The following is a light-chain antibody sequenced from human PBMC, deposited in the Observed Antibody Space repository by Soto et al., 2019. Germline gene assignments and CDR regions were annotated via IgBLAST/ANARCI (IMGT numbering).Light chain of an antibody. CDR3: LLSFIGAVV. V-gene: IGLV7-46*01. CDR1: TGAVTSGHY. J-gene: IGLJ2*01. Sequence: QTVVTQEHSLSVSPGGTVTLTCCSSTGAVTSGHYPYWFQKKPGQAPKTLIYDTSNKHSCTPARFSGSLLGGEAALTLSDAQPEDEADYYCLLSFIGAVVFGGGTKLTVL. CDR2: DTS.